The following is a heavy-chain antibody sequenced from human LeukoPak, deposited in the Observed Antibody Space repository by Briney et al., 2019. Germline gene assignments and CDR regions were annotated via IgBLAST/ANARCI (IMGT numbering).Heavy chain of an antibody. Sequence: GESLKISCKGSGYSFTSYWIGWVRQMPGKGLEWMGIIYPGDSDTRYSPSFRGQVTISADKSISTAYLQWSSLKASDTAMYYCARQVSSSGYPFDYWGQGTLVTVSS. J-gene: IGHJ4*02. CDR3: ARQVSSSGYPFDY. CDR1: GYSFTSYW. V-gene: IGHV5-51*01. D-gene: IGHD3-22*01. CDR2: IYPGDSDT.